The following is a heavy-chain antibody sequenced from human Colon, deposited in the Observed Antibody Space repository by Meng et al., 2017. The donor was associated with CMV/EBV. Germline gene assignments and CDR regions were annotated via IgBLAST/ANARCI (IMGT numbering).Heavy chain of an antibody. D-gene: IGHD6-13*01. CDR3: VRGKKLVSHTTFDM. J-gene: IGHJ3*02. V-gene: IGHV3-11*04. Sequence: GGSLKIPCAASGFTFSDYYMNWVRQAPGQGLEWISYISGNTHTIYYADSVRGRFTISRDNAKNSLHLQLNSLRADDTAVYYCVRGKKLVSHTTFDMWGQGTMVTVSS. CDR2: ISGNTHTI. CDR1: GFTFSDYY.